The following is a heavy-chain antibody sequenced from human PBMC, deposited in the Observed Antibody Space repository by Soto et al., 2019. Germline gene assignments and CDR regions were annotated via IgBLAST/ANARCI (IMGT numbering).Heavy chain of an antibody. D-gene: IGHD3-10*01. CDR3: ARSGGNSYYYGMDV. V-gene: IGHV4-31*02. Sequence: QVQLQESGPGLVKPSQTLSLTCSVSGGSISSGGYYWSWIRQPPGKGLEWIGYIYYSANTHYNPSLKGRVYIAADTSKNQFSLNLSSVTAEDTAVYYCARSGGNSYYYGMDVWGQGTTVTVSS. CDR2: IYYSANT. CDR1: GGSISSGGYY. J-gene: IGHJ6*02.